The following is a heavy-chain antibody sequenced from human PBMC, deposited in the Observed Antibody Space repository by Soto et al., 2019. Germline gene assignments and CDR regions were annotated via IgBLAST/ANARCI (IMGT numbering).Heavy chain of an antibody. V-gene: IGHV3-9*01. Sequence: PGGSLRLSCAASGFTFDDYAMHWVRQAPGKGLEWVSGISWNSGSIGYADSVKGRFTISRDNAKNSLYLQMNSLRAEDTALYYCAKGPSSGWYVRRSWFDPWGQGTLVTVSS. J-gene: IGHJ5*02. CDR2: ISWNSGSI. CDR3: AKGPSSGWYVRRSWFDP. D-gene: IGHD6-19*01. CDR1: GFTFDDYA.